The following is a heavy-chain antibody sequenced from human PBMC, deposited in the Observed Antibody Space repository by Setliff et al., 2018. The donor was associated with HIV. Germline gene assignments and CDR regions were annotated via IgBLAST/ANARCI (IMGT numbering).Heavy chain of an antibody. Sequence: LSLSCAASGFTFSSYGMNWVRQAPGKGLEWVAVIWYDGSNKYYADSVTGRFTISRDNSKNTLYLQMNSLRDEDTAVYYCAKGPVTDSEVYFDYWGQGTLVTVSS. D-gene: IGHD4-4*01. CDR1: GFTFSSYG. CDR2: IWYDGSNK. CDR3: AKGPVTDSEVYFDY. J-gene: IGHJ4*02. V-gene: IGHV3-33*06.